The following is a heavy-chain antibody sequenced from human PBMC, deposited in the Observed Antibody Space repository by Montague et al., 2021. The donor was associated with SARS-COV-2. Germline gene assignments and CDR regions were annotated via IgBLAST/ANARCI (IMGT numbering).Heavy chain of an antibody. V-gene: IGHV4-31*01. D-gene: IGHD4-11*01. CDR2: LYYSGST. J-gene: IGHJ5*02. CDR3: ARDGYSNSGFDP. Sequence: TRSLTCTVSGGSISSGGYYWSWIRQHPGKRLEWIGYLYYSGSTYYNPSLKSQVTILVDMSKYQFSLKLSSVAAADTALYYCARDGYSNSGFDPWGQGTLVTVSS. CDR1: GGSISSGGYY.